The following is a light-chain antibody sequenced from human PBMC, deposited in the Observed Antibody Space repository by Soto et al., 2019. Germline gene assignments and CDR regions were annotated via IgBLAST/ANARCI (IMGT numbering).Light chain of an antibody. V-gene: IGLV2-14*01. CDR3: SSYTTSSTRV. Sequence: QSALTQPASVSGSPGQSITISCTGTSSDVGAYNYVSWYQQHPGEAPKLMIYDVSNRPSGVSNRFSGSKSGNTASLTISGLQAEDEADYYCSSYTTSSTRVFGGGTKVTVL. J-gene: IGLJ2*01. CDR2: DVS. CDR1: SSDVGAYNY.